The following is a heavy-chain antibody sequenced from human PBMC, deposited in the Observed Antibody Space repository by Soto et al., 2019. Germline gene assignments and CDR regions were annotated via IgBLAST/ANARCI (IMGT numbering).Heavy chain of an antibody. CDR2: INHSGST. D-gene: IGHD5-18*01. V-gene: IGHV4-34*01. Sequence: SETLSLTCAVYGGPFSGYYWSWIRQPPGKGLEWIGEINHSGSTNYNPSLKSRVTISVDTSKNQFSLKLSSVTAADTAVYYCARGRGYSYGYVFYYYGMDVWGQGTTVTVSS. J-gene: IGHJ6*02. CDR1: GGPFSGYY. CDR3: ARGRGYSYGYVFYYYGMDV.